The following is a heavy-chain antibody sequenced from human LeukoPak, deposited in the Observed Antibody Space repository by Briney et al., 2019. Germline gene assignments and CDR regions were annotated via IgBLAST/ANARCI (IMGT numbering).Heavy chain of an antibody. Sequence: GRSLRLSCAASGFTFSTYGMHWVRQVPGKGLEWVAVISYDGSNKYYADSVKGRFTISRDNSKNTLYLQMNSLRAEDTAVYYCAKYRKYGYSYGSAIDYWGQGTLVTVSS. CDR3: AKYRKYGYSYGSAIDY. V-gene: IGHV3-30*18. CDR1: GFTFSTYG. D-gene: IGHD5-18*01. J-gene: IGHJ4*02. CDR2: ISYDGSNK.